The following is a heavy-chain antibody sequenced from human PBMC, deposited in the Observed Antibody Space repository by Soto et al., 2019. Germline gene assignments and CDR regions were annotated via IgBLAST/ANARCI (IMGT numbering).Heavy chain of an antibody. CDR3: NVAAAGTGPTFYYFDY. D-gene: IGHD6-13*01. J-gene: IGHJ4*02. V-gene: IGHV4-31*03. Sequence: PSETLSLTCTVSGGSISSGGYYWSWIRQHPGKGLEWIGYIYYSGSTYYNPSLKSRVTISVDTSKNQFSLKLSSVTAADTAVYHCNVAAAGTGPTFYYFDYWGQGTLVTVSS. CDR2: IYYSGST. CDR1: GGSISSGGYY.